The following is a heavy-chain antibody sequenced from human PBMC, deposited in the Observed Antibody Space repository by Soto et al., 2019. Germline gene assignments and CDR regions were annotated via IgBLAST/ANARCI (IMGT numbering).Heavy chain of an antibody. D-gene: IGHD2-2*01. CDR2: ISAYNGNT. CDR3: ARAAVNCIRPNCYRIQPDWFDP. V-gene: IGHV1-18*01. Sequence: ASVKVSCKASGYTFTSYGISWVRQAPGQGLEWMGWISAYNGNTNYAQKLQGRVTISRVTSASTAYLELSSLRSEDTAVYYCARAAVNCIRPNCYRIQPDWFDPWGQGTLVTVSS. CDR1: GYTFTSYG. J-gene: IGHJ5*02.